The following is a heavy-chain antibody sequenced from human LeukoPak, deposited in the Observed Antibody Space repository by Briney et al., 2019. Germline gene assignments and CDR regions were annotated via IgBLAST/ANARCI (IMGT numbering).Heavy chain of an antibody. J-gene: IGHJ6*02. CDR2: IKQDGSEK. V-gene: IGHV3-7*01. CDR1: GFTFSSYW. Sequence: QAGGSLRLSCAASGFTFSSYWMSWVRQAPGKGLEWVANIKQDGSEKYYVDSVKGRFTISRDNAKNSLYLQMNSLRAEDTAVYYCARDLYQLLFGWDYYYGMDVWGQGTTVTVSS. D-gene: IGHD2-2*01. CDR3: ARDLYQLLFGWDYYYGMDV.